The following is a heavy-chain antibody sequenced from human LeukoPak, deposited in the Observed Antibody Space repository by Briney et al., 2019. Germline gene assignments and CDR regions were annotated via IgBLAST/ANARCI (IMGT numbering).Heavy chain of an antibody. CDR2: IYPEDSNT. J-gene: IGHJ6*02. CDR3: ARRGNSYGPYYYGMDV. CDR1: GYSFTNYW. D-gene: IGHD5-18*01. V-gene: IGHV5-51*01. Sequence: GESLKISCQGSGYSFTNYWIGWVRQMPGKGLEWMGLIYPEDSNTRYSPSFQGQVTISADKSISTAYLQWSSLKASDTAMYYGARRGNSYGPYYYGMDVWGQGTTVTVSS.